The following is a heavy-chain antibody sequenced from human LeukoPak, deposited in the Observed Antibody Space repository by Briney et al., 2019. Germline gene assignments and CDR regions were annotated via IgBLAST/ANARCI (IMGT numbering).Heavy chain of an antibody. D-gene: IGHD6-19*01. Sequence: ASLKVSCKASGYTFTSCDINWVRQATGPGLEWMGWMNPNSGNTGYGQSFQGRITMTRAISIGTAYMELSNLTSEDTAIYYCTRGSSGRRDNWGQGTLVTVSA. J-gene: IGHJ4*02. CDR3: TRGSSGRRDN. V-gene: IGHV1-8*01. CDR2: MNPNSGNT. CDR1: GYTFTSCD.